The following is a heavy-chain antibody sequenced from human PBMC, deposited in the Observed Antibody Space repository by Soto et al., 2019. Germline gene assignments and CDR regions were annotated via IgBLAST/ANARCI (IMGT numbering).Heavy chain of an antibody. D-gene: IGHD6-13*01. J-gene: IGHJ5*02. CDR3: AAVQTLVRNIAEGHLWLDP. CDR2: TYYRSKWYN. Sequence: SKTLSLTCAISGDSVSSNSAAWNWIRQSPSRGLEWLGRTYYRSKWYNDYAVSVKSRITINPDTSKNQFSLQLNSVTPEDTAVNYCAAVQTLVRNIAEGHLWLDPSGQATLVSVS. V-gene: IGHV6-1*01. CDR1: GDSVSSNSAA.